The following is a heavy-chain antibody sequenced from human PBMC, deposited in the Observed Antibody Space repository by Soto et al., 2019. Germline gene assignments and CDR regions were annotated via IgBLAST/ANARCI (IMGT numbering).Heavy chain of an antibody. Sequence: QMQLVESGGGVVQPGRSLRLSCAASGFTFSSYGMHWVRQAPGKGLEWVAVISYDGSNKYYADSVKGRFTISRDNSKNTLYLQMNSLRAEDTAVYYCAKDASTVTGYYYYYGMDVWGQGTTVTVSS. V-gene: IGHV3-30*18. CDR1: GFTFSSYG. CDR2: ISYDGSNK. J-gene: IGHJ6*02. D-gene: IGHD4-17*01. CDR3: AKDASTVTGYYYYYGMDV.